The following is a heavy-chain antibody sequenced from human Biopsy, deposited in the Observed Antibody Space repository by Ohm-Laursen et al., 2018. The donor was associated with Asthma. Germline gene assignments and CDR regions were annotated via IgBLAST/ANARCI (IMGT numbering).Heavy chain of an antibody. J-gene: IGHJ4*02. Sequence: SVKASCKSLGGTFNTYVIGWVRQAPGQGLEWMGGINSVFGTTTYPQKFQDRVTITADDSTSTVYMESSSLRSEDTAVYYCARKAGSCISRTCYSLDFWGQGTLVTVSS. CDR3: ARKAGSCISRTCYSLDF. CDR1: GGTFNTYV. V-gene: IGHV1-69*13. CDR2: INSVFGTT. D-gene: IGHD2-2*01.